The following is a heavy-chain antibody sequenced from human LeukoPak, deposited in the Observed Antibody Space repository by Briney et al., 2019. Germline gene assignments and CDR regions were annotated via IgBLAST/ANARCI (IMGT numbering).Heavy chain of an antibody. CDR3: ARCFLLPSGCSVSFGY. D-gene: IGHD5/OR15-5a*01. CDR2: IYPGDSDT. Sequence: GESLKISCKGSGYSFTSYWIGWVRQMPGKGLEWMGIIYPGDSDTRYSPSFQGQVTISADKSISTPYLQLSSLNASDTAMYYCARCFLLPSGCSVSFGYWGQGTLVTVFS. J-gene: IGHJ4*02. V-gene: IGHV5-51*01. CDR1: GYSFTSYW.